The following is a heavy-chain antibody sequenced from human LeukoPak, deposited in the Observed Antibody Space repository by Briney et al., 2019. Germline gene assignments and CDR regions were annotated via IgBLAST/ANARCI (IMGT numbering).Heavy chain of an antibody. V-gene: IGHV3-11*06. D-gene: IGHD6-13*01. CDR2: ISSSSSYT. Sequence: GGSLRLSCAASGFTFSDYYMSWIRQAPGKGLEWVSYISSSSSYTNYADSVKGRSTISRDNAKNSLYLQMNSLRAEDTAVYYCARGRIAAAGAFDYWGQGTLVTVSS. CDR1: GFTFSDYY. J-gene: IGHJ4*02. CDR3: ARGRIAAAGAFDY.